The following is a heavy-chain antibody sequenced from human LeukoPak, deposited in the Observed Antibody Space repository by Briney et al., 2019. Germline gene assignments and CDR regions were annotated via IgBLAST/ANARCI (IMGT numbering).Heavy chain of an antibody. V-gene: IGHV3-49*04. Sequence: GGSLRLSCAASGFTVSSNYMSWARQAPGKGLEWVGFIRSKAYGGTTEYAASVKGRFTISRDDSKSIAYLQMNSLKTEDTAVYYCTRPPRGGWLQPPGYWGQGTLVTVSS. J-gene: IGHJ4*02. D-gene: IGHD5-24*01. CDR2: IRSKAYGGTT. CDR3: TRPPRGGWLQPPGY. CDR1: GFTVSSNY.